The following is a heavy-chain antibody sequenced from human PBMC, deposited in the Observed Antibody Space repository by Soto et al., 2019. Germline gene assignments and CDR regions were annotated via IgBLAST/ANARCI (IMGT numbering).Heavy chain of an antibody. Sequence: ASETLSLTCTVSGGSISNYYWSWIRQPPGKGLEWIGYIYYSGSTNYNPSLKSRVTISVDTSKNQFSLNLSSVTAADTAVYYCARGTYCSSTSCYDFLVFDYWGRGTLVTVSS. V-gene: IGHV4-59*01. CDR2: IYYSGST. CDR3: ARGTYCSSTSCYDFLVFDY. J-gene: IGHJ4*02. CDR1: GGSISNYY. D-gene: IGHD2-2*01.